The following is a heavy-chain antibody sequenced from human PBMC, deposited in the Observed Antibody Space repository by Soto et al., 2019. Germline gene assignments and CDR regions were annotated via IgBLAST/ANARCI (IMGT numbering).Heavy chain of an antibody. CDR3: ASAHSSAYYYYGMDV. CDR2: IYPGDSDT. Sequence: PGESLKISCKGSGYSFTSYWIGWVRQMPGKGLEWMGIIYPGDSDTRYSPSFQGQVTISADKSISTAYLQWSSLKASDTAMYYCASAHSSAYYYYGMDVWGQGTTVTV. J-gene: IGHJ6*02. D-gene: IGHD6-25*01. CDR1: GYSFTSYW. V-gene: IGHV5-51*01.